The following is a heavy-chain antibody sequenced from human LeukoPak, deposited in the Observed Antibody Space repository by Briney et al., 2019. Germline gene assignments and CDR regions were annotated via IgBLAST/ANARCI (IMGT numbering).Heavy chain of an antibody. CDR1: AYTFTDFY. D-gene: IGHD2/OR15-2a*01. CDR3: ARSLWPYSNSGHDY. Sequence: ASVKVSCKTSAYTFTDFYMHWVRQAPGRGLESLGWINPKSGETKYTRRFQGRLTMTRDSSINTAFMELTRLTSDDTAVYFCARSLWPYSNSGHDYWGQGTLVTVSS. V-gene: IGHV1-2*02. J-gene: IGHJ4*02. CDR2: INPKSGET.